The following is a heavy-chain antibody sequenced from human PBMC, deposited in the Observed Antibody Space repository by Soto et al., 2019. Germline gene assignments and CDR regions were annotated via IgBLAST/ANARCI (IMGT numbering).Heavy chain of an antibody. CDR2: IYHSGST. Sequence: QLQLQESGSGLVKPSQTLSLTCAVSGGSISSGGYSWSWIRQPPVKGLEWIGYIYHSGSTYYNPSLKRRVTISVDRSKNQFSLKLSSVTAADTAVYYCARSQTTVNSYDYWGQGTLVTVSS. D-gene: IGHD4-17*01. CDR1: GGSISSGGYS. J-gene: IGHJ4*02. CDR3: ARSQTTVNSYDY. V-gene: IGHV4-30-2*01.